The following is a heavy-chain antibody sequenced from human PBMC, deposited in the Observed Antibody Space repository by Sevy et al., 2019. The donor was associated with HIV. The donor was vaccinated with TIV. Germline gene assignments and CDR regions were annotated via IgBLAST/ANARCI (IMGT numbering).Heavy chain of an antibody. J-gene: IGHJ4*02. CDR1: GGSVSTDSYY. D-gene: IGHD4-17*01. Sequence: SETLSLTCTVSGGSVSTDSYYWSWIRQPPGKGLEWIGYLFYSGSTNYNPSLNSRVTISLNTSKNQFSLKLSSVTGADTAVYYCARCRSPYGDYATGSFDYWGQGALVTVSS. CDR3: ARCRSPYGDYATGSFDY. V-gene: IGHV4-61*01. CDR2: LFYSGST.